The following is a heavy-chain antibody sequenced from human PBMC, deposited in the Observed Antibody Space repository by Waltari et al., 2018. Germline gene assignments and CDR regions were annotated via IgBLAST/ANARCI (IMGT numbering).Heavy chain of an antibody. CDR2: IIPIFGTA. V-gene: IGHV1-69*12. CDR3: AREGDLGYCTNGVCYFDY. J-gene: IGHJ4*02. Sequence: QVQLVQSGAEVKKPGSSVKVSCKASVGTFSSYAISWVRQAPGQGLEWMGGIIPIFGTANYAQKFQGRVTITADESTSTSYMELSSLRSEDTAVYYCAREGDLGYCTNGVCYFDYWGQGTLVTVSS. D-gene: IGHD2-8*01. CDR1: VGTFSSYA.